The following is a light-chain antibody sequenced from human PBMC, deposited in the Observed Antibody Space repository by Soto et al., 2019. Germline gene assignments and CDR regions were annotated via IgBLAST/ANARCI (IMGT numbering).Light chain of an antibody. CDR3: HQDFDLPLT. CDR1: ESLSNTY. CDR2: GAS. Sequence: EIVMTQSPVTLSLSPADRATLYCRASESLSNTYISWYQQKPGQAPRLLIYGASTRATGIPARFSGSGSGTDFTLTISSLQPEDFALYYCHQDFDLPLTFGGGTKVDIK. V-gene: IGKV3D-7*01. J-gene: IGKJ4*01.